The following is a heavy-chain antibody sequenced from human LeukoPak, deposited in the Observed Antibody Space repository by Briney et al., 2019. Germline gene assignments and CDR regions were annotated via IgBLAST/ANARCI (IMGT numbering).Heavy chain of an antibody. CDR3: ARSSRKGIEVAGTLFDY. CDR1: GGSISSYY. D-gene: IGHD6-19*01. Sequence: SETLSLTCTVSGGSISSYYWSWIRQPAGKGLEWIGRIYTSGSTNYNPSLKSRVTISVDKSKNQFSLKLSSVTAADTAVYYCARSSRKGIEVAGTLFDYWGQGTLVTVSS. CDR2: IYTSGST. V-gene: IGHV4-4*07. J-gene: IGHJ4*02.